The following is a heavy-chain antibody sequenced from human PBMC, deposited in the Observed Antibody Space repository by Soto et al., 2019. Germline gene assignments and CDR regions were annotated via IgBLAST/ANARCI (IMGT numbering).Heavy chain of an antibody. CDR3: ARDGDFWSGPTYFDY. CDR1: GFTFSSYW. J-gene: IGHJ4*02. D-gene: IGHD3-3*01. CDR2: INSDGSST. Sequence: PGGSLRLSCAASGFTFSSYWMHWVRQAPGKGLVWVSRINSDGSSTSYADSVKGRFTISRDNAKNTLYLQMNSLRAEDTAVYYCARDGDFWSGPTYFDYWGQGTLVTVSS. V-gene: IGHV3-74*01.